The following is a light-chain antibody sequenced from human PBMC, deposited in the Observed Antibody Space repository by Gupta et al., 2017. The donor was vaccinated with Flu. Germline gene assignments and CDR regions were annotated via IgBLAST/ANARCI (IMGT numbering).Light chain of an antibody. J-gene: IGLJ3*02. V-gene: IGLV3-1*01. CDR2: VND. Sequence: DLTRAPSVSVSPGRTAVIKCFGEHLGAHDASWSQQRPGQCLVLIIYVNDTRTSGSPERFAGSKSWNTATLTICGTKTLDEDDYVFQACDSGNVVFGGGTRLAVL. CDR1: HLGAHD. CDR3: QACDSGNVV.